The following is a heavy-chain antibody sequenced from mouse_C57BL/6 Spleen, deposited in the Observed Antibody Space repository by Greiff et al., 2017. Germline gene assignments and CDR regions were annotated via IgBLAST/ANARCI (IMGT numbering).Heavy chain of an antibody. J-gene: IGHJ4*01. D-gene: IGHD1-1*01. Sequence: QVQLKESGPGLVQPSQSLSITCTVSGFSLTSYGVHWVRQSPGKGLEWLGVIWSGGSTDYNAAFISRLSISKDNSKSQVFFKMNSLQADDTAIYYCARNFVTTVVGQAMDYWGQGTSVTVSS. V-gene: IGHV2-2*01. CDR2: IWSGGST. CDR3: ARNFVTTVVGQAMDY. CDR1: GFSLTSYG.